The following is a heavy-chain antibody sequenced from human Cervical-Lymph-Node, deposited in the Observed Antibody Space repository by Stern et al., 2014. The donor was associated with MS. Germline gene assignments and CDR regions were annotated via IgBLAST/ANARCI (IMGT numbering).Heavy chain of an antibody. CDR3: ARDRPDYDFWSGYSTHFDY. V-gene: IGHV7-4-1*02. J-gene: IGHJ4*02. CDR2: INTTTGNP. CDR1: GYTFTSYA. D-gene: IGHD3-3*01. Sequence: QVQLVQSGSELKKPGASVKVSCKASGYTFTSYAMNWVRQAPGQGLERMGWINTTTGNPTYAQGFTGRFVFSLDTSVSTAYLQISSLKAEDTAVYYCARDRPDYDFWSGYSTHFDYWGQGTLVTVSS.